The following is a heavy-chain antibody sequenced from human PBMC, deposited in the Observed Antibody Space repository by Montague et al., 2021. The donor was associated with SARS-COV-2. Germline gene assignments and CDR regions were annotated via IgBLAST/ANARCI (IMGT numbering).Heavy chain of an antibody. CDR3: VRGHRWTAANNAYED. Sequence: SETLSLTCSVSGHSISEGYWGWIRQPPGKGLEWIGSFNAGGSTFSRPCLKSRISTSVDTSKNEISLTLNSVTATDTAIYYCVRGHRWTAANNAYEDWGQGTLVTVSS. CDR2: FNAGGST. CDR1: GHSISEGY. V-gene: IGHV4-38-2*02. D-gene: IGHD6-13*01. J-gene: IGHJ4*02.